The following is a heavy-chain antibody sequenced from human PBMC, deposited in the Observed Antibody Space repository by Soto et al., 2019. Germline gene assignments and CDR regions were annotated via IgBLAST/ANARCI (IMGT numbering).Heavy chain of an antibody. D-gene: IGHD6-19*01. V-gene: IGHV3-30*18. CDR2: ISYDGSNK. CDR1: GFTFSSYG. Sequence: GGSLRLSCAASGFTFSSYGMHWVRQAPGKGLEWVAVISYDGSNKYYADSVKGRFTISRDNSKNTLYLQMNSLRAEDTAVYYCAKDQSSSGWGEFDYWGQGTLVTVSS. CDR3: AKDQSSSGWGEFDY. J-gene: IGHJ4*02.